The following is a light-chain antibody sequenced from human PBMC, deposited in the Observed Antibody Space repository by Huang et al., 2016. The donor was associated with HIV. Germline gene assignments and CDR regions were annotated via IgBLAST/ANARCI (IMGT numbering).Light chain of an antibody. CDR3: QQRSNWPPLT. CDR2: DTS. J-gene: IGKJ4*01. Sequence: EIVLTQSPATLSLSPGERATLSCRASQSVSRFLAWYQQKPGQALRLLIYDTSNRATGSPARFSGSGSGTDFNLTISSLEPEDFAVYFCQQRSNWPPLTFGGGTKVQIK. CDR1: QSVSRF. V-gene: IGKV3-11*01.